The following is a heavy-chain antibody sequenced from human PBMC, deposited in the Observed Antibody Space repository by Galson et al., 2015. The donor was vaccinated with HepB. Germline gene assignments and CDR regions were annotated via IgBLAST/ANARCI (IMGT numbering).Heavy chain of an antibody. D-gene: IGHD3-16*02. CDR1: GYSFTSYW. V-gene: IGHV5-51*03. J-gene: IGHJ3*02. CDR2: IYPGDSDT. CDR3: ARGRETYYDYIWGSYRVDAFDI. Sequence: QSGAEVKKPGESLKISCKGSGYSFTSYWIGWVRQMPGKGLEWMGIIYPGDSDTRYSPSFQGQVTISADKSISTAYLQWSSLKASDTAMYYCARGRETYYDYIWGSYRVDAFDIWGQGTMVTVSS.